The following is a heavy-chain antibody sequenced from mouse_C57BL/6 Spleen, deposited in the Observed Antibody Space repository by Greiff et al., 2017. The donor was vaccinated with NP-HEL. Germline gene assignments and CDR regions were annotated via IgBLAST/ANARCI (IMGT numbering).Heavy chain of an antibody. V-gene: IGHV1-54*01. CDR3: ARSRNYVDYFDY. Sequence: VQLQQSGAELVRPGTSVKVSCKASGYAFTNYLIEWVKQRPGQGLEWIGVINPGSGGTNYNEKFKGKATLTADKSSSTAYMQLSSLTSEDSAVYFCARSRNYVDYFDYWGQGTTLTVSS. D-gene: IGHD2-1*01. CDR2: INPGSGGT. CDR1: GYAFTNYL. J-gene: IGHJ2*01.